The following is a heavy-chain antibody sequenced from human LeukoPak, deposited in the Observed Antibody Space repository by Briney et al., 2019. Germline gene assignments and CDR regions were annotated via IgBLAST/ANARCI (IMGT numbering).Heavy chain of an antibody. CDR2: INHSGST. V-gene: IGHV4-34*01. D-gene: IGHD2-21*02. J-gene: IGHJ4*02. CDR3: AREFVVVTHHEPQGPDY. Sequence: SETLSLTCAVYGGSFSGYYWSWIRQPPGRGLEWIGEINHSGSTNYNPSLKSRVTISVDTSKNQFSLKLSSVTAADTAVYYCAREFVVVTHHEPQGPDYWGQGTLVTVSS. CDR1: GGSFSGYY.